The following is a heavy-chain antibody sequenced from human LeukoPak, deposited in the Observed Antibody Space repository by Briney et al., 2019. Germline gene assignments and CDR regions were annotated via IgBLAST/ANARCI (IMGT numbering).Heavy chain of an antibody. Sequence: PSETLSLTCAVYGGSFSGYYWSWIRQPPGKGLEWIGEINHSGSTNYNPSLKSRVTISIDLSRNQFSLKLTSVTAADTGLYYCARAYYYYYYYMDVWGKGTTVTVS. CDR1: GGSFSGYY. J-gene: IGHJ6*03. V-gene: IGHV4-34*01. CDR2: INHSGST. CDR3: ARAYYYYYYYMDV.